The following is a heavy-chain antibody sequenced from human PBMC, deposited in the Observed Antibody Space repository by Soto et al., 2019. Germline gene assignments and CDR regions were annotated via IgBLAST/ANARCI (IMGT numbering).Heavy chain of an antibody. Sequence: GGSLRLSCAASEFTFSNYAMSWVRQAPGKGLECVSSTSDNGGTTYYADSVKGRFTISRDNSKNTLYLQMNSLRAEDTAVYYCAKAPGGYCSGGSCYDFDYWGQGTLVTVSS. CDR3: AKAPGGYCSGGSCYDFDY. CDR1: EFTFSNYA. CDR2: TSDNGGTT. D-gene: IGHD2-15*01. V-gene: IGHV3-23*01. J-gene: IGHJ4*02.